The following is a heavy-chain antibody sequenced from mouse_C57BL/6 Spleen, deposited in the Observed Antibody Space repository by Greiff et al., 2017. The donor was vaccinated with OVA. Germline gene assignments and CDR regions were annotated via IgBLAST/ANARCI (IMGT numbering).Heavy chain of an antibody. D-gene: IGHD1-1*01. Sequence: EVKLVESGEGLVKPGGSLKLSCAASGFTFSSYAMSWVRQTPEKRLEWVAYISSGGDYIYYADTVKGRFTISRDNARNTLYLQMSSLKSEDTAMYYCTRDSHYYGSSEGNAMDYWGQGTSVTVSS. V-gene: IGHV5-9-1*02. J-gene: IGHJ4*01. CDR3: TRDSHYYGSSEGNAMDY. CDR2: ISSGGDYI. CDR1: GFTFSSYA.